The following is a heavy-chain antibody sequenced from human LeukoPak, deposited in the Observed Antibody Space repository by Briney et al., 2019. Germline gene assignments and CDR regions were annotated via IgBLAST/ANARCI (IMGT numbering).Heavy chain of an antibody. CDR3: ATVYYYDSSGYYYPDY. J-gene: IGHJ4*02. V-gene: IGHV4-31*03. CDR2: IYYSGST. CDR1: GGSISSGGYY. D-gene: IGHD3-22*01. Sequence: SETLSLTCTVSGGSISSGGYYWSWIRQHPGKGLEWIGYIYYSGSTYYNPSLKSRVTISVDTSKNQFSLKLSSVTAADTAVYYCATVYYYDSSGYYYPDYWGQGTLVTVSS.